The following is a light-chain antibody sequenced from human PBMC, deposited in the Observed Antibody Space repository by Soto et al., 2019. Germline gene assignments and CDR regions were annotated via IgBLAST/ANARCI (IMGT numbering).Light chain of an antibody. CDR1: QSVSSSF. J-gene: IGKJ4*01. CDR3: QQYGSSPLT. V-gene: IGKV3-20*01. CDR2: GAS. Sequence: EMVLTQSPGTLSLSPGERATLSCSASQSVSSSFLACYQQKPGQAPRLLIYGASSRATGIPDRFSGSGSRTDFTLTISRLEPEDVAVYYCQQYGSSPLTFGGGTKVEIK.